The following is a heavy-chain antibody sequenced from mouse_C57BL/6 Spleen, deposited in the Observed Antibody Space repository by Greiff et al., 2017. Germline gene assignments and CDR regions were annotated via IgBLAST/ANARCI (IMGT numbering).Heavy chain of an antibody. CDR1: GYAFTNYL. J-gene: IGHJ1*03. CDR2: INPGSGGT. Sequence: QVQLQQSGAELVRPGTSVKVSCKASGYAFTNYLIEWVKQRPGQGLEWIGVINPGSGGTHYNEKFKGKATLTADKSSSTAYMQLSSLTSEDSAVYCCAREDYDRYFDVWGTGTTVTVSS. D-gene: IGHD2-4*01. V-gene: IGHV1-54*01. CDR3: AREDYDRYFDV.